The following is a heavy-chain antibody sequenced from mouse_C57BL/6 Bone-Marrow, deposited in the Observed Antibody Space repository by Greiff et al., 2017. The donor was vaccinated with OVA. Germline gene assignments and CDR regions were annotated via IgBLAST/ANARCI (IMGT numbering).Heavy chain of an antibody. D-gene: IGHD2-5*01. J-gene: IGHJ3*01. CDR2: ISYDGSN. V-gene: IGHV3-6*01. Sequence: DVQLQESGPGLVKPSQSLSLTCSVTGYSITSGYYWNWIRQFPGNKLEWMGYISYDGSNNYNPSLKNRISITRDTSKNQFFLKLNSVTTEDTATYYCARGSNYVAYWGQGTLVTVSA. CDR1: GYSITSGYY. CDR3: ARGSNYVAY.